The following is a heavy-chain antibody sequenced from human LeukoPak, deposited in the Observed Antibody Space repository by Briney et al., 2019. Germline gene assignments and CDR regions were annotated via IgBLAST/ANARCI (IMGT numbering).Heavy chain of an antibody. V-gene: IGHV6-1*01. CDR2: TYYRSKWYN. CDR1: GDSVSSNSAA. CDR3: ARANIAAAGTPYYFDY. J-gene: IGHJ4*02. D-gene: IGHD6-13*01. Sequence: SQTLSLTCAISGDSVSSNSAAWNWIRQSPSRGLEWLGRTYYRSKWYNDYAVSVKSRITINPDTSKNQFSLQLNSVTPEDTAVYYCARANIAAAGTPYYFDYWGQGTLVTVSS.